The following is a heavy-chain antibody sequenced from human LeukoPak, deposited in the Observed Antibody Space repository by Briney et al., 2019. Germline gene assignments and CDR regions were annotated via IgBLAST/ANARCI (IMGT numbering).Heavy chain of an antibody. CDR2: ISSSSSYI. Sequence: GGSLRLSCAASGFTFSSYSMNWVRQAPGKGLEWVSSISSSSSYIYYADSVKGRFTISRDNAKNSLYLQINSLRAEDTAVYYCARDKRRGVIIPFDYWGQGTLVTVSS. D-gene: IGHD3-3*01. J-gene: IGHJ4*02. V-gene: IGHV3-21*01. CDR3: ARDKRRGVIIPFDY. CDR1: GFTFSSYS.